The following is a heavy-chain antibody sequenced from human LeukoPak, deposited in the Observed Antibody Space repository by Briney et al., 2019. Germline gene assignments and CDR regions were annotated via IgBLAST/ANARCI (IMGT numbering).Heavy chain of an antibody. CDR1: GFTFSDYY. Sequence: PGGSLRLSCAASGFTFSDYYMSWIRQAPGKGPEWVSYISSSGSTIYYADSVKGRFTISRDNAKNSLYLQMNSLRAEDTAVYYCARDLFSSTGGKRGIDYWGQGTLVTVSS. V-gene: IGHV3-11*01. D-gene: IGHD4-23*01. CDR3: ARDLFSSTGGKRGIDY. CDR2: ISSSGSTI. J-gene: IGHJ4*02.